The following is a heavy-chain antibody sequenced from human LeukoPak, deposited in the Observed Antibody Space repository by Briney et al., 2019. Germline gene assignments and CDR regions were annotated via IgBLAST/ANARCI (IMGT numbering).Heavy chain of an antibody. J-gene: IGHJ3*02. CDR1: GYTFTGYY. V-gene: IGHV1-2*02. CDR2: INPNSGGT. D-gene: IGHD3-22*01. Sequence: ASVKVSCKASGYTFTGYYIHWVRQAPGQGLEWMAWINPNSGGTNYAQRFQGRVTMTRDTSISTAYMELSRLRSDDTAVYYCARDARGTVVVGDAFDIWGQGTMVTVSS. CDR3: ARDARGTVVVGDAFDI.